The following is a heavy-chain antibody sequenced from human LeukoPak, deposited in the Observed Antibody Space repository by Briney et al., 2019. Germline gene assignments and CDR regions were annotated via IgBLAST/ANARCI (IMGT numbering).Heavy chain of an antibody. CDR3: ARAMGCSSTSCSLDFGY. Sequence: ASVKVSCKASGYTVTSYGISWVRQAPGQGLEWIGWISAYNGNTNYAQKLQGRVTMTTDTSTSTAYMELRSLRSDDTAVYYCARAMGCSSTSCSLDFGYWGQGTLVIVSS. D-gene: IGHD2-2*01. J-gene: IGHJ4*02. V-gene: IGHV1-18*01. CDR2: ISAYNGNT. CDR1: GYTVTSYG.